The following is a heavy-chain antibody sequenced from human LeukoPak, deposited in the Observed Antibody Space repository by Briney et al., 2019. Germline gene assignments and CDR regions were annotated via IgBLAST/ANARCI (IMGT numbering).Heavy chain of an antibody. J-gene: IGHJ3*02. Sequence: SETLSLTRTVSGGSISSYYWSWIRQPPGKGLEWIGYIYYSGSTNYNPSLKSRVTISVDTSKNQFSLKLSSVTAADTAVYYCAREAGGQQLVYAFDIWGQGTMVTVSS. CDR2: IYYSGST. CDR1: GGSISSYY. V-gene: IGHV4-59*01. CDR3: AREAGGQQLVYAFDI. D-gene: IGHD6-13*01.